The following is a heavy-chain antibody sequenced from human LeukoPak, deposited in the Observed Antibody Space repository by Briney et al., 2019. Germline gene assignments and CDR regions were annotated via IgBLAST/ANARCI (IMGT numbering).Heavy chain of an antibody. CDR3: ARDVYRSFDY. CDR2: IKPDGSEK. V-gene: IGHV3-7*01. Sequence: GGSLRLSCVASGFTLSSSWLNWFRQAPGKGLEWVANIKPDGSEKYYVDSVKGRFTISRDNAQNSLYLQMNNLRAEDAAVYYCARDVYRSFDYWGQGTLVTASS. J-gene: IGHJ4*02. CDR1: GFTLSSSW. D-gene: IGHD5/OR15-5a*01.